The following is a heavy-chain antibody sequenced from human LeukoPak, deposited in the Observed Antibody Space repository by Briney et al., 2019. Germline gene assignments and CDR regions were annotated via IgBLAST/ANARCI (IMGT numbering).Heavy chain of an antibody. CDR3: ASGVSSSSWYWADY. Sequence: SETLSLTCTVSGGSISSYYWSWIRQPAGKGLEWIGRIYTSGSTNYNPSLKSRVTMSVDTSKNQFSLKLSSVTAADTAVYYCASGVSSSSWYWADYWGQGTLVTVSS. V-gene: IGHV4-4*07. CDR1: GGSISSYY. D-gene: IGHD6-13*01. CDR2: IYTSGST. J-gene: IGHJ4*02.